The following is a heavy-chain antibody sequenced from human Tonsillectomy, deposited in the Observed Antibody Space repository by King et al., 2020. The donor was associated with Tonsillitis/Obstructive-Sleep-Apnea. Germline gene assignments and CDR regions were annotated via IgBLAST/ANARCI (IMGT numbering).Heavy chain of an antibody. J-gene: IGHJ6*03. D-gene: IGHD3-3*01. V-gene: IGHV1-3*01. CDR3: ARVLDQTIFGVVSDFYYMDV. CDR1: GYTFTSYA. Sequence: VQLVQSGAEVKKPGASVKVSCKASGYTFTSYAMHWVRQAPGQRLEWMGWINAGNGNTKYSQKFQGRVTITRDTSASTAYMELSSLRSEDTAVYYCARVLDQTIFGVVSDFYYMDVWGKGTTVTVSS. CDR2: INAGNGNT.